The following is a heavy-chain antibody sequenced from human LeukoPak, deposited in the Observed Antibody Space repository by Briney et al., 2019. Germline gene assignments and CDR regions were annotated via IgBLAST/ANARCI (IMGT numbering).Heavy chain of an antibody. Sequence: PGGSLRLSCAASGFTFSSYAMHWVRQAPGKGLEWVAIISYDGSDKYYADSVKGRFTISRDNAKNSLYLQMNSLRAEDTAVYYCARVRERGYSYLGANYYYMDVWGKGTTVTVSS. CDR1: GFTFSSYA. V-gene: IGHV3-30*04. J-gene: IGHJ6*03. CDR2: ISYDGSDK. CDR3: ARVRERGYSYLGANYYYMDV. D-gene: IGHD5-18*01.